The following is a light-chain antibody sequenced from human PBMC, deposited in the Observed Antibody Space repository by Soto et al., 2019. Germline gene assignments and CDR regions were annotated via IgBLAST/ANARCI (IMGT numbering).Light chain of an antibody. V-gene: IGKV3-20*01. Sequence: EIVLTQSPGTLSLSPGERATVSCRASQNVDSNYLAWYQQKPGQAPRIIIFAASGRATGIPDRFSGSGSGTDFTLTISRLEPEDFAVYYCQQYGSSPPTFGQGTRLEIK. CDR1: QNVDSNY. J-gene: IGKJ5*01. CDR3: QQYGSSPPT. CDR2: AAS.